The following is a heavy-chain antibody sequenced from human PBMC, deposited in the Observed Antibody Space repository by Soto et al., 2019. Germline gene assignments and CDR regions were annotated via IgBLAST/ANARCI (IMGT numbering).Heavy chain of an antibody. CDR2: IIPIFGTA. CDR3: ARHVPTAGYYYGMDV. V-gene: IGHV1-69*12. Sequence: QVQLVQSGAEVKKPGSSVKVSCKASGGTFSSYAISWVRQAPGQGLERLGGIIPIFGTANYAQKFQGRVTITADEATSPAYRERSSLRSEDRAVEFGARHVPTAGYYYGMDVWGQGATVTVSS. J-gene: IGHJ6*02. D-gene: IGHD2-2*01. CDR1: GGTFSSYA.